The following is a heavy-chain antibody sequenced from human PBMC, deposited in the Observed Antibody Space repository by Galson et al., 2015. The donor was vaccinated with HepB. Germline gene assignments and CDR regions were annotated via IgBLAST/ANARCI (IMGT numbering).Heavy chain of an antibody. CDR3: ATTTGTTYPRAFDV. Sequence: CKASGFTFTSYGITWVRQAPGQGLEWLGWISPYNGDTNYAQKVQGRVTLTTDTSTNTAYMALRSLRSDDTAVYYCATTTGTTYPRAFDVWGQGTLVTVSS. V-gene: IGHV1-18*01. J-gene: IGHJ3*01. CDR2: ISPYNGDT. CDR1: GFTFTSYG. D-gene: IGHD1-1*01.